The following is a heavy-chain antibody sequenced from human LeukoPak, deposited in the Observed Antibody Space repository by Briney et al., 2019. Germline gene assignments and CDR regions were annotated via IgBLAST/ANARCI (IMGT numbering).Heavy chain of an antibody. D-gene: IGHD3-10*01. J-gene: IGHJ4*02. CDR2: IYHSGST. CDR3: ARSLWFGDSITFDY. Sequence: PSETLSLTCAVSGGSISSSNWWSWVRQPPGKGLEWIGEIYHSGSTNYNPSLKSRVTISVDTSKNQFSLKPSSVTAADTAVYYCARSLWFGDSITFDYWGQGTLVTVSS. V-gene: IGHV4-4*02. CDR1: GGSISSSNW.